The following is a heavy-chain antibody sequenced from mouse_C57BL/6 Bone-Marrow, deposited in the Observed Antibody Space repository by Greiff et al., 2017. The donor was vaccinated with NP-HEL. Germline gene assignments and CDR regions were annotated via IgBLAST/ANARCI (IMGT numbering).Heavy chain of an antibody. D-gene: IGHD1-1*01. Sequence: EVKLQESGPELVKPGASVKMSCKASGYTFTDYNMHWVKQSHGKSLEWIGYINPNNGGTSYNQKFKGKATLTVNKSSSTAYMELRSLTSEDSAVYYCAPYYYGSLPWFAYWGQGTLVTVSA. V-gene: IGHV1-22*01. J-gene: IGHJ3*01. CDR2: INPNNGGT. CDR3: APYYYGSLPWFAY. CDR1: GYTFTDYN.